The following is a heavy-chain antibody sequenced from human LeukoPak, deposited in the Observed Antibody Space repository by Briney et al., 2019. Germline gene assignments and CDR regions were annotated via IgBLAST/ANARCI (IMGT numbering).Heavy chain of an antibody. D-gene: IGHD3-22*01. CDR1: GFTFSSYA. CDR2: IKQDGSEK. Sequence: GGSLRLSCAASGFTFSSYAMSWVRQAPGKGLEWVANIKQDGSEKYYVDSVKGRFTISRDNAKNSLYLQMNSLRAEDTAVYYCARLYDSSGSPLRYYFDYWGQGTLVTVSS. CDR3: ARLYDSSGSPLRYYFDY. J-gene: IGHJ4*02. V-gene: IGHV3-7*01.